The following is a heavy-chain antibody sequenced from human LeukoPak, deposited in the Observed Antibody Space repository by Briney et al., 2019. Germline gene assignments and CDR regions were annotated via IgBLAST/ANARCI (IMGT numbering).Heavy chain of an antibody. CDR3: ARFADYYDSSGYYG. J-gene: IGHJ4*02. V-gene: IGHV3-53*01. D-gene: IGHD3-22*01. Sequence: GGSLRLSCAASGFTVSSNYMSWVRQAPGKGLEWVSVIYSGGSTYYADSVKGRFTISRDNSKNTLYLQMNSLRAEDTAVYYCARFADYYDSSGYYGWGQGTLVTVSS. CDR2: IYSGGST. CDR1: GFTVSSNY.